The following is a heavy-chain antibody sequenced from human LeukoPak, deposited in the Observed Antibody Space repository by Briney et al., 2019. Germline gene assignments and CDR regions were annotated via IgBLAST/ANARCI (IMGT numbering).Heavy chain of an antibody. CDR3: ASYYGGNFYFDY. CDR1: GGSLSGYY. D-gene: IGHD4-23*01. J-gene: IGHJ4*02. CDR2: INHSGST. Sequence: SETLSLTCAVYGGSLSGYYWSWIRQPPGKGLEWIGEINHSGSTNYNPSLKSRVTISVDTSKNQFSLKLSSVTAADTAVYYCASYYGGNFYFDYWGQGTLVTVSS. V-gene: IGHV4-34*01.